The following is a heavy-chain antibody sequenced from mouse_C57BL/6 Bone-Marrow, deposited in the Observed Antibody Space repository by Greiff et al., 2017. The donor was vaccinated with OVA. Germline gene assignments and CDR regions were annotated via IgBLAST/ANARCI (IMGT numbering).Heavy chain of an antibody. D-gene: IGHD3-2*02. CDR2: IDPENGDT. V-gene: IGHV14-4*01. CDR1: GFNIKDDY. CDR3: TTLDSSGPYAFAY. Sequence: VQLQQSGAELVRPGASVKLSCTASGFNIKDDYMHCVKQRPEQGLEWIGWIDPENGDTEYASKFQGKATITADTSSNTAYLQLSSLTSEDTAVYYCTTLDSSGPYAFAYWGQGTLVTVSA. J-gene: IGHJ3*01.